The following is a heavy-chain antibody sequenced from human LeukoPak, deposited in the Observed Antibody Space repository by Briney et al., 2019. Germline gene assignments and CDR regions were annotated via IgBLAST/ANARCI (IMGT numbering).Heavy chain of an antibody. CDR3: AKDRGYYGSGSYYYFDY. J-gene: IGHJ4*01. D-gene: IGHD3-10*01. CDR1: GFTFSSYS. Sequence: GGSLRLSCAASGFTFSSYSMNWVRQAPGKGLEWVSSISSSSSYIYYADSVKGRFTISRDNAKNTLYLQMNSLRAEDTAVYYCAKDRGYYGSGSYYYFDYWGHGTLVTVSS. CDR2: ISSSSSYI. V-gene: IGHV3-21*01.